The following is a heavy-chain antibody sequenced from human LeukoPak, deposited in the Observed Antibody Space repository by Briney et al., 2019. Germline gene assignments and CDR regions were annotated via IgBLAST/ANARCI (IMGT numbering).Heavy chain of an antibody. CDR1: GYTLTSYD. D-gene: IGHD6-13*01. V-gene: IGHV1-8*01. CDR3: ARGIAAAGTFHYYYYYYMDV. J-gene: IGHJ6*03. Sequence: GASVKVSCKASGYTLTSYDINWVRQATGQGLEWMGWMNPNSGNTGYAQKFQGRVTITRNTSISTAYMELSSLRSEDTAVYYCARGIAAAGTFHYYYYYYMDVWGKGTTVTVSS. CDR2: MNPNSGNT.